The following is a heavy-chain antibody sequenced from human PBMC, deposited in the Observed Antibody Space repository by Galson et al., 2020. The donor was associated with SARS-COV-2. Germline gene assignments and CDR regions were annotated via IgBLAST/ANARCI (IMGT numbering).Heavy chain of an antibody. J-gene: IGHJ5*02. CDR1: GYTLTELS. D-gene: IGHD5-12*01. V-gene: IGHV1-24*01. CDR3: ATSYAIIVATSWFDP. CDR2: FDPDDGET. Sequence: ASVKVSCKVSGYTLTELSMHWVRQAPGKGLEWMGGFDPDDGETIYAQKFQGRVTMTEDTSTDTAYMELSSLRSEDTAVYYCATSYAIIVATSWFDPWGQGSLVTVSS.